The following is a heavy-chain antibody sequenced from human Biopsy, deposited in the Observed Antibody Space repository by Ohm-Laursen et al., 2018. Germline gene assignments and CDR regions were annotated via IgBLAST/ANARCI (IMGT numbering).Heavy chain of an antibody. CDR1: GDSITSYF. D-gene: IGHD3-10*01. CDR2: IYYRGNT. V-gene: IGHV4-59*08. CDR3: ARRLPLRGFAFDV. Sequence: PGTLSLTCTVSGDSITSYFWNWIRQAPGKGLEWIGNIYYRGNTNYSPSLKSRATISLDSSKNQFSPNLNSVTATDTAVYYCARRLPLRGFAFDVWGQGTVVTVS. J-gene: IGHJ3*01.